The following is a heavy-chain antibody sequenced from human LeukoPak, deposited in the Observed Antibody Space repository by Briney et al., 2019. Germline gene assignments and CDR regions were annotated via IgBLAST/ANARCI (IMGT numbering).Heavy chain of an antibody. CDR2: INHSGST. CDR3: ARAGVYYGSGQDV. J-gene: IGHJ6*04. Sequence: GSLRLSCAASGFTVSSNYMSWVRQAPGKGLEWIGEINHSGSTNYNPSLKSRVTISVDTSKNQFSLKLSSVTAADTAVYYCARAGVYYGSGQDVWGKGTTVTVSS. V-gene: IGHV4-34*01. D-gene: IGHD3-10*01. CDR1: GFTVSSNY.